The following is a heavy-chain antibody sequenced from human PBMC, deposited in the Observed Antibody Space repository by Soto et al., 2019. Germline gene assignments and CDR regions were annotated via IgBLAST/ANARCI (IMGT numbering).Heavy chain of an antibody. CDR3: ARIQGGYSYGYFDY. D-gene: IGHD5-18*01. J-gene: IGHJ4*02. CDR1: GFSLSTSGMC. Sequence: SGPTLVNPTQTLTLTCTFSGFSLSTSGMCVSWIRQPPGKALEWLALIDWDDDKYYSTSLKTRLTISKDTSKNQVVLTMTNMDPVDTATYYCARIQGGYSYGYFDYWGQGTLVTVSS. V-gene: IGHV2-70*01. CDR2: IDWDDDK.